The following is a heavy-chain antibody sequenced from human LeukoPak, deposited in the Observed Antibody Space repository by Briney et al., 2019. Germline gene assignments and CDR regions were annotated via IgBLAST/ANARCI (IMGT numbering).Heavy chain of an antibody. CDR2: IKPNSGNT. CDR1: GYTFTRYD. J-gene: IGHJ6*03. V-gene: IGHV1-8*01. Sequence: ASVKVSCKASGYTFTRYDINWGRQATGQGLEWIGWIKPNSGNTGYAQTFQGRVTMPRNTSISTAYLELSSLRSEDTAVYYCARGGPYYYYYMDVWGKGTTVTVSS. CDR3: ARGGPYYYYYMDV.